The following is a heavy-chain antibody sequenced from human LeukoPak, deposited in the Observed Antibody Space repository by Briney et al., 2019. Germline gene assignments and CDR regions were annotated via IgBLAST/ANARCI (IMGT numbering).Heavy chain of an antibody. Sequence: ASVKVSYKASGYTFTGYYMHWVRQAPGQGLEWMGWINPNSGGTNYAQKFQGRVTMTRDTSISTAYMELSRLRSDDTAVYYCARVKLYSSSSGGDAFDIWGQGTMVTVSS. CDR3: ARVKLYSSSSGGDAFDI. D-gene: IGHD6-6*01. CDR1: GYTFTGYY. V-gene: IGHV1-2*02. CDR2: INPNSGGT. J-gene: IGHJ3*02.